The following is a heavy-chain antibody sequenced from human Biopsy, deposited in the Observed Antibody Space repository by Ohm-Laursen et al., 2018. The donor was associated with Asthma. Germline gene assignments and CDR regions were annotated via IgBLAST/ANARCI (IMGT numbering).Heavy chain of an antibody. D-gene: IGHD1-1*01. CDR1: GFSFSNFA. CDR3: VRDGTDDAFDI. CDR2: IPKDASTQ. Sequence: SLRLSCAATGFSFSNFAIHWVRQAPGKGLEWVGVIPKDASTQDYADSVKGRFTMARDNSKNTLDLQMNSLREEDTAVYYCVRDGTDDAFDIWGQGTVVSVSS. V-gene: IGHV3-30*01. J-gene: IGHJ3*02.